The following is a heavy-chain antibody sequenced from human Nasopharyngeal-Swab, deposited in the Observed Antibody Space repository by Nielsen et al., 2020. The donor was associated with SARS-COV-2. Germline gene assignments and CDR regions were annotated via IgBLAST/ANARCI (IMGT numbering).Heavy chain of an antibody. J-gene: IGHJ2*01. V-gene: IGHV5-51*01. Sequence: GESLKISCKGSGYSFTSYWIGWVRQMPGKGLEWMGIINPGDSDTRYSPSFQGQVTISADKSISTAYLQWSSLKASDTAMYYCARDLGYSSSWYLGYFDLWGRGTLVTVSS. CDR1: GYSFTSYW. CDR3: ARDLGYSSSWYLGYFDL. CDR2: INPGDSDT. D-gene: IGHD6-13*01.